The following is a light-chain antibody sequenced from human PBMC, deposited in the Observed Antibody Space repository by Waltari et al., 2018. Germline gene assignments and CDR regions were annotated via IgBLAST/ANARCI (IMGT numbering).Light chain of an antibody. J-gene: IGKJ1*01. CDR1: QSIGSS. Sequence: ETVVTQSPATLSVSPGERATLSCTTSQSIGSSLAWYQQKPGQAPRLLIYRASTRATGIPARFNGSGSETEFTLTISSLQSEDFAVYYCQQYNNWPPGTFGQGTEVEI. V-gene: IGKV3-15*01. CDR3: QQYNNWPPGT. CDR2: RAS.